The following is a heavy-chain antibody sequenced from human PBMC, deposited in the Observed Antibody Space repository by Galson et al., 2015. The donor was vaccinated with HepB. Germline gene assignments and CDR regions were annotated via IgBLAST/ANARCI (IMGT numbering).Heavy chain of an antibody. V-gene: IGHV6-1*01. CDR1: GDSDSSHSVT. CDR2: TYYRSKWYN. CDR3: ARGFRSAVDY. J-gene: IGHJ4*02. Sequence: CAISGDSDSSHSVTWNWIRQSPSRGLEWLGRTYYRSKWYNDYAVSVQGRITINPDTSKNQFSLQLNSVTPEDTAVYYCARGFRSAVDYWGQGTLVTVSS. D-gene: IGHD2/OR15-2a*01.